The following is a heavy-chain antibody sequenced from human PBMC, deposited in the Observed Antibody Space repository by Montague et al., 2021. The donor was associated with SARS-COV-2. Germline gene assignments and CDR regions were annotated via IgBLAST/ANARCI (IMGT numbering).Heavy chain of an antibody. Sequence: SLRLSCAASRFTFSSYGMHWVRQAPGKGLEWVAVIWYDGSNKYYADSVKGRFTISRDKSKNTLYLQMNSLRAEDTAVYYCARSKGVVINGVCDYWGQGTLVTVSS. D-gene: IGHD3-3*01. CDR2: IWYDGSNK. J-gene: IGHJ4*02. V-gene: IGHV3-33*01. CDR3: ARSKGVVINGVCDY. CDR1: RFTFSSYG.